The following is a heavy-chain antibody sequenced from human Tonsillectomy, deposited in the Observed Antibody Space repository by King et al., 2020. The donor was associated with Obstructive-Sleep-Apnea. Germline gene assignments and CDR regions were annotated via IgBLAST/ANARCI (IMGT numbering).Heavy chain of an antibody. CDR3: ATIAARPYGLDV. D-gene: IGHD6-6*01. V-gene: IGHV4-39*07. CDR2: IYYSGST. J-gene: IGHJ6*02. Sequence: LQLQESGPGLVKPSETLSLTCTVSGGSISSSSYYLGWIRQPPGKGLDWIGSIYYSGSTYYNPSLKSRVTISVDTSKNQFSLRLSSVTAADTAVYYCATIAARPYGLDVWGQGTTVTVSS. CDR1: GGSISSSSYY.